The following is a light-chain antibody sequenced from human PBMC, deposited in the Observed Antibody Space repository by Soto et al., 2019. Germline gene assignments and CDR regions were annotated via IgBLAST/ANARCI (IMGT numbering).Light chain of an antibody. CDR1: QSISSW. CDR2: DAS. CDR3: QQYNSYPWT. Sequence: DIQMTQSPSTLSESVGDRVTITCRASQSISSWLAWYQQKPGKAPKLLIYDASSLESGVPSRFSGSGSVTEFTLTIRSLQPDDFATYYCQQYNSYPWTFGQGTKVESK. J-gene: IGKJ1*01. V-gene: IGKV1-5*01.